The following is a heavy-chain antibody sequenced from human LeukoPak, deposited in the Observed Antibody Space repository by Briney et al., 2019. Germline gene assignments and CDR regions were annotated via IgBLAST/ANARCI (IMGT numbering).Heavy chain of an antibody. J-gene: IGHJ6*02. CDR3: ARGYYYGMDV. Sequence: PSETLSLTCAVSGGSISSGGYSWSWIRQPPGTGLEWIGYIYHSGSTYYNPSLKSRVTISVDRSKNQFSLKLSSVTAADTAVYYCARGYYYGMDVWGQGTTVTVSS. CDR1: GGSISSGGYS. CDR2: IYHSGST. V-gene: IGHV4-30-2*01.